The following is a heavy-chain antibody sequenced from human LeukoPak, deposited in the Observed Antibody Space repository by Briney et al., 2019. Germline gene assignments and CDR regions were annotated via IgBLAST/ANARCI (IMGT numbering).Heavy chain of an antibody. D-gene: IGHD1-1*01. Sequence: GGSLRLSCAASGFTFSSYAMSWVRQAPGKGLEWVSAISGSGGSTYYADSVKGRFTISRDNAKNTLYLQMSSLRAEDTAVYYCTTLDSGAIDYWGQGTLVTVSS. V-gene: IGHV3-23*01. CDR2: ISGSGGST. CDR1: GFTFSSYA. J-gene: IGHJ4*02. CDR3: TTLDSGAIDY.